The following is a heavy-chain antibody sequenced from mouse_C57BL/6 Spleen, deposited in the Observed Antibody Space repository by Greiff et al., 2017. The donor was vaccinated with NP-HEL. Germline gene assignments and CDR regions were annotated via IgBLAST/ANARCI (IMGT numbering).Heavy chain of an antibody. CDR2: IDPSDSYT. D-gene: IGHD1-1*01. CDR3: AREGGTTVVRYFDV. Sequence: VQLQQPGAELVMPGASVKLSCKASGYTFTSYWMHWVKQRPGQGLEWIGEIDPSDSYTNYNQKFKGKSTLTVDKSSSTAYMQLSSLTSEDSAVYYCAREGGTTVVRYFDVWGTGTTVTVSS. J-gene: IGHJ1*03. CDR1: GYTFTSYW. V-gene: IGHV1-69*01.